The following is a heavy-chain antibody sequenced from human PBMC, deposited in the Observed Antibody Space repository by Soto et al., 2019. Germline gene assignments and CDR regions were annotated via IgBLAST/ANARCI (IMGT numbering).Heavy chain of an antibody. V-gene: IGHV4-39*01. CDR3: ATLWGQD. CDR2: IYYSGST. D-gene: IGHD3-10*01. CDR1: GGSISSSSYY. Sequence: HLQLQESGPGLVKPSETLSLTCTVSGGSISSSSYYWGWIRQPPGKGLEGIGSIYYSGSTYYNPSLQSRVTTSVDPSKNQFSLTLSSVTAADTAVYYCATLWGQDWGQGTLVTVSS. J-gene: IGHJ4*02.